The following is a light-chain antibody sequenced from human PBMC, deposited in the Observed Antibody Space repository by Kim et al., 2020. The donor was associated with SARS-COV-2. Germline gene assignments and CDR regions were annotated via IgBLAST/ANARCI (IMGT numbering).Light chain of an antibody. CDR3: SSFTSSSTFV. CDR2: DFN. J-gene: IGLJ1*01. CDR1: GSALGDDDN. V-gene: IGLV2-14*03. Sequence: GQSTPDSYTAPGSALGDDDNVSWYQHHPGRVPNLMFCDFNKRPAGVSTRFSGSKSGNTASLTISGLQAVDEADDYCSSFTSSSTFVFGTGTKVTVL.